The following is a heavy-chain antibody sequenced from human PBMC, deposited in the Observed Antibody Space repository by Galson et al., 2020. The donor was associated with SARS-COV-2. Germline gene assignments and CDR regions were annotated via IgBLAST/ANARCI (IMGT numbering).Heavy chain of an antibody. CDR2: IAADST. V-gene: IGHV3-23*01. CDR1: GFTFSTSA. CDR3: AKSSSSRGGRFDP. J-gene: IGHJ5*02. Sequence: GGSLRLSCATSGFTFSTSAMRWVRQAPGKGLEWVSSIAADSTYYADSVKGRFTISRDNSKNTLFLQMNSLRDEDTAVYYCAKSSSSRGGRFDPWGQGTQVTVSS. D-gene: IGHD2-2*01.